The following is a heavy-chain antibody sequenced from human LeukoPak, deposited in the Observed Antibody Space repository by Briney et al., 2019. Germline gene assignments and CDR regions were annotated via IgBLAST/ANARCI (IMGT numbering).Heavy chain of an antibody. CDR1: GYTFTGYY. CDR3: ARARSNVLLWFGELSHGGWFDP. V-gene: IGHV1-2*04. J-gene: IGHJ5*02. Sequence: ASVKVSCKASGYTFTGYYMHWVRQAPGQGLEWMGWINPNSGGTNYAQKFQGWVTMTRDTSTSTAYMELSRLISDDTAVYYCARARSNVLLWFGELSHGGWFDPWGQGTLVTVSS. D-gene: IGHD3-10*01. CDR2: INPNSGGT.